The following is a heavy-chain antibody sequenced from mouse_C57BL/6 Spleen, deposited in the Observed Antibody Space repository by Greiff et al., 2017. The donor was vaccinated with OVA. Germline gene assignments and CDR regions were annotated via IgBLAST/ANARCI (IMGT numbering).Heavy chain of an antibody. D-gene: IGHD2-1*01. CDR2: ISYDGSN. CDR1: GYSITSGYY. Sequence: VQLQQSGPGLVKPSQSLSLTCSVTGYSITSGYYWNWIRQFPGNKLEWMGYISYDGSNNYNPSLKNRISITRDTSKNQFILKLNSVSAVYTATYYCTSALLALRYFDVWGTGTTVTVSS. J-gene: IGHJ1*03. V-gene: IGHV3-6*01. CDR3: TSALLALRYFDV.